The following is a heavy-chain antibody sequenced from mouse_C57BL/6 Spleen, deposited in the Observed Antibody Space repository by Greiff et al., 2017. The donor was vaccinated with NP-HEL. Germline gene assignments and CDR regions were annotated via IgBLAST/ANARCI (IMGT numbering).Heavy chain of an antibody. CDR1: GFSLTSYG. J-gene: IGHJ4*01. CDR2: IWRGGST. Sequence: VQLVESGPGLVQPSQSLSITCTVSGFSLTSYGVHWVRQSPGKGLEWLGVIWRGGSTDYNAAFMSRLSITKDNSKSQVFFKMNSLQADDAAIYYSAKNGNYGRRDYAMDYWGKGTSVTVSS. V-gene: IGHV2-5*01. D-gene: IGHD1-1*01. CDR3: AKNGNYGRRDYAMDY.